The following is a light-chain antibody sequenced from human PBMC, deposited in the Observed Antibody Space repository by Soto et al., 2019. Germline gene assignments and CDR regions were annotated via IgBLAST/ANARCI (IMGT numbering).Light chain of an antibody. Sequence: EIVLTQSPGTLSLSPGERATLSCRASQSVSSSYLAWYQQKPGQAPRLLIYGASSRATGIPDRFSGSGSGTDFTLTISILEPEDFAVYYCQQYGSSPRYTFGQGTKLDIK. CDR3: QQYGSSPRYT. CDR1: QSVSSSY. CDR2: GAS. J-gene: IGKJ2*01. V-gene: IGKV3-20*01.